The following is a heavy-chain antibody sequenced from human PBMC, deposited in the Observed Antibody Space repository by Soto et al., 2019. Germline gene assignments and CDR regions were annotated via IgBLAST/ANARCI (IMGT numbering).Heavy chain of an antibody. Sequence: GGSLRLSCEASGFTFSRVSMNWVRQVPGKGLEWVASISSGSSDTWYADSVKGRFIISRDDSKQTAYLEMKSLRAEDTAVYYCGRDPYSGARYYLDLWGQGTQVTVSS. CDR1: GFTFSRVS. J-gene: IGHJ4*02. CDR2: ISSGSSDT. V-gene: IGHV3-21*01. D-gene: IGHD1-26*01. CDR3: GRDPYSGARYYLDL.